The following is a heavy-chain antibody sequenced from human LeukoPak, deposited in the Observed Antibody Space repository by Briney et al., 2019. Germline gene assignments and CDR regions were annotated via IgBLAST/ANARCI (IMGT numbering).Heavy chain of an antibody. CDR2: IYYSGST. Sequence: SETLSLTCTVSGGSISSGGYYWSWIRQHPGKGMEWIGYIYYSGSTYYNPSLKSRVTISVDTSKNQFSLKLSSVTAADTAVYYCARVQQQLVRYWGQGTLVTVSS. V-gene: IGHV4-31*03. CDR1: GGSISSGGYY. D-gene: IGHD6-13*01. CDR3: ARVQQQLVRY. J-gene: IGHJ4*02.